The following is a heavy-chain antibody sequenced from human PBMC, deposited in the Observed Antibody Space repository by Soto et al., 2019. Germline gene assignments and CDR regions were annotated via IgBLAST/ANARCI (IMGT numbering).Heavy chain of an antibody. J-gene: IGHJ6*03. CDR3: AKTPENSNSGWAV. V-gene: IGHV1-69*12. CDR2: IIPIFGTA. CDR1: GGTFSSYA. D-gene: IGHD1-1*01. Sequence: QVQLVQSGAEVKKPGSSVKVSCKASGGTFSSYAISWVRQAPGQGLEWMGGIIPIFGTANYAQKFQGRVTITGDEPTSPAQRGPGSLKSGDPACFYGAKTPENSNSGWAVGGKGPT.